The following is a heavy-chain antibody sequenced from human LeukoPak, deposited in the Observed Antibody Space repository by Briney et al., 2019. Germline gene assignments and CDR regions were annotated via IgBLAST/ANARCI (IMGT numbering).Heavy chain of an antibody. V-gene: IGHV3-23*01. CDR1: GFTFGSYA. CDR2: ISGRGGST. D-gene: IGHD3-9*01. CDR3: AKELHYYDILTGPFDY. Sequence: GGSLGLSCAASGFTFGSYAMSWVRQAPGRGLEWGSAISGRGGSTYYADSVKGRFTISRDNSKNTLYLQMNSLRAEDTAVYYCAKELHYYDILTGPFDYWGQGTLVTVSS. J-gene: IGHJ4*02.